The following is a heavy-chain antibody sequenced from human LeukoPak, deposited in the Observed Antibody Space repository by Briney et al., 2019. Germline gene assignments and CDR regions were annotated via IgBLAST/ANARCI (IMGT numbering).Heavy chain of an antibody. D-gene: IGHD2-15*01. V-gene: IGHV1-2*02. CDR1: GYSFTSYH. CDR3: GTKVAVTATGHADY. J-gene: IGHJ4*02. CDR2: INPNSGGT. Sequence: ASVKVSCKASGYSFTSYHIYWVRQAPGQGLEWMGWINPNSGGTNYPQKFQGRVTMTRDTSISTAYMELRSLRSDDTAVYYCGTKVAVTATGHADYWGQGTLVTVSS.